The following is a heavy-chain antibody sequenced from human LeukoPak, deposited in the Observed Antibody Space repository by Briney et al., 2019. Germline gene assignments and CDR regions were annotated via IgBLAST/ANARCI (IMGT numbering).Heavy chain of an antibody. V-gene: IGHV3-23*01. CDR3: AKDRGHCINGVCHNYYYMDV. CDR1: GFTFSSYA. J-gene: IGHJ6*03. D-gene: IGHD2-8*01. Sequence: GGSLRLSCAASGFTFSSYAMSWVRQAPGKGLEWVSTISGSGGRTDYADSVKGRFTISRDNSKNTMYPQLNSLRAEDTAVYYCAKDRGHCINGVCHNYYYMDVWGKGTTVTVSS. CDR2: ISGSGGRT.